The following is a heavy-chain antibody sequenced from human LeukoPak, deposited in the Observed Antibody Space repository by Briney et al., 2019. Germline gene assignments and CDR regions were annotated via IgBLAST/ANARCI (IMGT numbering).Heavy chain of an antibody. CDR3: ARGQEAGQFDP. J-gene: IGHJ5*02. Sequence: GGSLRLSCAASGFTFSSYGMHWVRQATGKGLEWVSAIGTAGDTYYPGSVKGRFTISRENAKNSLYLQMNSLRAGDTAVYYCARGQEAGQFDPWGQGTLVTVSS. CDR2: IGTAGDT. V-gene: IGHV3-13*01. CDR1: GFTFSSYG.